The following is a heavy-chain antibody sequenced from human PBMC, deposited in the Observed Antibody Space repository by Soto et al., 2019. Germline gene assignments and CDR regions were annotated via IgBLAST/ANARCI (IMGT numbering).Heavy chain of an antibody. CDR2: INPSGGST. D-gene: IGHD6-13*01. V-gene: IGHV1-46*03. J-gene: IGHJ6*02. CDR1: GYTFTSYY. CDR3: ARDHRVYSSRWKRAYGMDV. Sequence: QVQLVQSGAEVKKPGASVKVSCKASGYTFTSYYMHWVRQAPGQGLEWMGIINPSGGSTSYAQKFQSRVTRTSETSTSKAYRERSSLRSEDTAVYYWARDHRVYSSRWKRAYGMDVWGQGTTVTVSS.